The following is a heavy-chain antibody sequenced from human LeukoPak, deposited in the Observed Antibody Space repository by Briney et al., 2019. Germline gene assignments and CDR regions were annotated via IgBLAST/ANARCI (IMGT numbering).Heavy chain of an antibody. CDR3: ARRRPGYYDFWSGYQDY. CDR1: SGSISSGTFY. V-gene: IGHV4-39*01. Sequence: SDTLSLTCTVSSGSISSGTFYWAWIRQTPGKGLEWIVTLIHTGGTYYNPSLRSRVTTSVDTSKNQFSLKLHSVTAADTAMYYCARRRPGYYDFWSGYQDYWGQGTLVTVSS. CDR2: LIHTGGT. D-gene: IGHD3-3*01. J-gene: IGHJ4*02.